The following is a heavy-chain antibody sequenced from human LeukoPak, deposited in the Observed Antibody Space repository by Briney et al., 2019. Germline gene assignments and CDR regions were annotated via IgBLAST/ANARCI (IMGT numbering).Heavy chain of an antibody. CDR2: ITSGGTV. D-gene: IGHD2-21*01. V-gene: IGHV3-48*01. J-gene: IGHJ5*01. CDR3: VKDPRDTYGTNWFVS. CDR1: GFTFSGHS. Sequence: GGSLRLSCAATGFTFSGHSMGWVRQAPGRGLEWVSHITSGGTVYYADSVKGRFTISRDNAKNSVYLQMSGLRVEDTAMYYCVKDPRDTYGTNWFVSWGQGTLLIVSS.